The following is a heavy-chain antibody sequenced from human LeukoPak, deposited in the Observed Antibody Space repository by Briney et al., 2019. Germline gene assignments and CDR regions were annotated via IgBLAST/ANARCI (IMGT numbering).Heavy chain of an antibody. CDR1: GFTFSSYA. D-gene: IGHD6-13*01. J-gene: IGHJ5*02. Sequence: GGSLRLSCAASGFTFSSYAMHWVRQAPGKGLEWVAVISYDGSNKYYADSVKGRFTISRDNSKNTLYLQMNSLRAEDTAVYYCAKEGIAGWFDPWGQGTLVTVSS. CDR2: ISYDGSNK. CDR3: AKEGIAGWFDP. V-gene: IGHV3-30-3*01.